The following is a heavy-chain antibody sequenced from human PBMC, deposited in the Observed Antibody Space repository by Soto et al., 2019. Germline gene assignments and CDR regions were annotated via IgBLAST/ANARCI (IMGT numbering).Heavy chain of an antibody. V-gene: IGHV3-66*04. Sequence: GGSLRLSCAASGFDVSVNLMNWVRQAPGKGLEWVSVINGGGSTDYADSVKGRFTISRDISRNTLYLQMNSLRAEDTAVYYCARPTYYYGSGSPNFDYWGQGTLVTVSS. CDR2: INGGGST. J-gene: IGHJ4*02. D-gene: IGHD3-10*01. CDR1: GFDVSVNL. CDR3: ARPTYYYGSGSPNFDY.